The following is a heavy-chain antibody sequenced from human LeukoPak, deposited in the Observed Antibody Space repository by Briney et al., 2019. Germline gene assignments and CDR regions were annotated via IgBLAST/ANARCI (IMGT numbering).Heavy chain of an antibody. CDR3: AKVDRSESGGYTDY. V-gene: IGHV3-11*01. CDR2: ISSSGSTI. Sequence: GGSLRLSCAASGFTFSDYYMSWIRQAPGKGLEWVSYISSSGSTIYYADSVKGRFTISRDNSKNTLYLQMNSLRAEDTAVYYRAKVDRSESGGYTDYWGQGTLVTVSS. J-gene: IGHJ4*02. CDR1: GFTFSDYY. D-gene: IGHD3-22*01.